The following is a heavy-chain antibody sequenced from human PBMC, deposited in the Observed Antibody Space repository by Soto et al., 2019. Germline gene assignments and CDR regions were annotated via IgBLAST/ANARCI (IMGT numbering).Heavy chain of an antibody. CDR1: GFSLSSNGVG. Sequence: QITLKESGPTLVKPTQTLTLTCTFSGFSLSSNGVGVAWIRQPPGKALELLALIYWDYDKLYSPSLKRRVTISKDNSKNQVVLRMTIVDPVDTGIYYCAHGSRMTDAFDVWGQGTLVTVSS. CDR2: IYWDYDK. CDR3: AHGSRMTDAFDV. J-gene: IGHJ3*01. D-gene: IGHD2-15*01. V-gene: IGHV2-5*02.